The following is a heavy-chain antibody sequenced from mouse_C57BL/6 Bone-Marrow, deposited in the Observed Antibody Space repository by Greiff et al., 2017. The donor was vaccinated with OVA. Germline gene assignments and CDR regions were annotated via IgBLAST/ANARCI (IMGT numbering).Heavy chain of an antibody. Sequence: VQLQQSGPVLVKPGASVKMSCKASGYTFTDYYMNWVKQSHGKSLEWIGVINPYNGGTSYNQKFKGKATLTVDKSSSTAYMELNSLTSGDSAVYYCARRGWDYDGRNFDYWGQGTTLTVSS. CDR2: INPYNGGT. V-gene: IGHV1-19*01. J-gene: IGHJ2*01. CDR1: GYTFTDYY. D-gene: IGHD2-4*01. CDR3: ARRGWDYDGRNFDY.